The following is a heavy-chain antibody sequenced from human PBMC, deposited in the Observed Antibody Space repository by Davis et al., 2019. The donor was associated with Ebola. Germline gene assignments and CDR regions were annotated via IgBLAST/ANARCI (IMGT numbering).Heavy chain of an antibody. J-gene: IGHJ4*02. V-gene: IGHV4-34*01. CDR2: VSHAGYT. Sequence: SETLSLTCGVFGGSFSGYYWTWIRQSPGKGLEWIGEVSHAGYTNYNPSLESRVTISVDTSKNQFSLKLSSVTAADTAVYYCARGWRYSSGWNKSGRFDYWGQGTLVTVSS. CDR3: ARGWRYSSGWNKSGRFDY. D-gene: IGHD6-19*01. CDR1: GGSFSGYY.